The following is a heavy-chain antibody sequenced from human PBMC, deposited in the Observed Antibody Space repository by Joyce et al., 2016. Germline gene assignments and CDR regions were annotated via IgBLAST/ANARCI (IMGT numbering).Heavy chain of an antibody. CDR3: AKARTVVVAYTLRDGFDV. D-gene: IGHD2-15*01. V-gene: IGHV3-23*04. CDR2: IGASGSGR. J-gene: IGHJ3*01. Sequence: EMQLEDSGGTFVHPGGSLRLSCKVSQTRSNIYVMAWVRQASGKGLEWVSGIGASGSGRYYADSVKGRFAISRDNSKNMMYLQMSSLRTEDTAIYYCAKARTVVVAYTLRDGFDVWGQGTMVTVSS. CDR1: QTRSNIYV.